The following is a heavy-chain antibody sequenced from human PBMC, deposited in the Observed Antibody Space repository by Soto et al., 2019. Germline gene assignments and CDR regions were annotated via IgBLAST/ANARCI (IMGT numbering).Heavy chain of an antibody. CDR2: IYKSATT. CDR1: GDSISNLDYF. J-gene: IGHJ5*01. Sequence: PSETLSLTSSVSGDSISNLDYFWAWIRQLPGQALEYIGYIYKSATTYYNPSFESRVAISVYTAKSQFALNVTAVTAADTAVYFCARGRYCLTGRCFPNWFDSWGQGSLVTV. V-gene: IGHV4-30-4*01. D-gene: IGHD7-27*01. CDR3: ARGRYCLTGRCFPNWFDS.